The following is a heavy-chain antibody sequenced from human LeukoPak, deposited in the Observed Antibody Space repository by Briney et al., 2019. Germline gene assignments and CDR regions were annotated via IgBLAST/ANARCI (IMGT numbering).Heavy chain of an antibody. CDR2: INPNSGGT. CDR1: GYTFTGYY. Sequence: ASVKVSCKASGYTFTGYYMHWVRQAPGQGLEWMGWINPNSGGTNYAQKFQGWVTMTRDTSISTAYMELSRLRSDDTAVYYCARAGVGAAAGWIDIWGQGTMVTVSS. D-gene: IGHD6-13*01. V-gene: IGHV1-2*04. CDR3: ARAGVGAAAGWIDI. J-gene: IGHJ3*02.